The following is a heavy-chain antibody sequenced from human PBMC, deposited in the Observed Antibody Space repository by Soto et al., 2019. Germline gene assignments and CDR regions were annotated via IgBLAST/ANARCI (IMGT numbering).Heavy chain of an antibody. CDR2: IDWDDDK. J-gene: IGHJ3*02. V-gene: IGHV2-70*01. CDR1: GFSLSTSGMC. D-gene: IGHD3-22*01. Sequence: SGPTLVNPTQTLTLTCTFSGFSLSTSGMCVSWIRQPPGKALEWLALIDWDDDKYYSTSLKTRLTISKDTSKNQVVLTMTNMDPVDTATYYCARIIDDSSGYYYVAIPPGAFDIWGQGTMVTVSS. CDR3: ARIIDDSSGYYYVAIPPGAFDI.